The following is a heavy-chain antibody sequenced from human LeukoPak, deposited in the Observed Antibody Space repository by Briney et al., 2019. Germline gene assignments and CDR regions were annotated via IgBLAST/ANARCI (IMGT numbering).Heavy chain of an antibody. D-gene: IGHD1-26*01. CDR1: GGTFSSYA. CDR3: ARELFSAGAT. CDR2: ITPIFGTA. Sequence: ASVKVSCKASGGTFSSYAISWVRQAPGQGLEWMGGITPIFGTANYAQKFQGRVTITTDESTSTAYMELSSLRSEDTAVYYCARELFSAGATWGQGTLVTVSS. V-gene: IGHV1-69*05. J-gene: IGHJ4*02.